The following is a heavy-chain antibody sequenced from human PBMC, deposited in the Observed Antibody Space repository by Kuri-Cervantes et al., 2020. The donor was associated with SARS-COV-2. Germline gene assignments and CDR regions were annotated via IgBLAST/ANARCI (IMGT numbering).Heavy chain of an antibody. V-gene: IGHV3-23*01. J-gene: IGHJ4*02. CDR2: IRGSGGST. Sequence: ETLSLTCAASGFTFSNARMSWVRQAPGKGLEWVSAIRGSGGSTYYADSVKGRFTISRDNSKNTLYLQMNSLRAEDTAVYYCAASGYSYGFPYYWGQGTLVTVSS. CDR3: AASGYSYGFPYY. CDR1: GFTFSNAR. D-gene: IGHD5-18*01.